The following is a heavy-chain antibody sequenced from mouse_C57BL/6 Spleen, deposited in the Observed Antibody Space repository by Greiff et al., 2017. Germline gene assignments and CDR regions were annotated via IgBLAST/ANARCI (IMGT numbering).Heavy chain of an antibody. V-gene: IGHV1-26*01. CDR3: ARDYGTYYFDY. CDR1: GYTFTDYY. Sequence: EVQLQQSGPELVKPGASVKISCKASGYTFTDYYMNWVKQSHGKSLEWIGDINPNNGGTSYNQKFKGKATLTVDKSSSTAYMALRSLTSEDSAVYYCARDYGTYYFDYWGQGTALTVSS. J-gene: IGHJ2*01. CDR2: INPNNGGT. D-gene: IGHD2-1*01.